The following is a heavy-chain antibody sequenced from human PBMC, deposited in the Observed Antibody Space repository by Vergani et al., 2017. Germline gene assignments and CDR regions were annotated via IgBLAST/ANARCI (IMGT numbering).Heavy chain of an antibody. J-gene: IGHJ6*03. V-gene: IGHV1-69*01. CDR2: IIPIFGTA. CDR1: GGTFSSYA. D-gene: IGHD6-6*01. CDR3: AGDVPGSSSAAYYYYYYMDV. Sequence: QVQLVQSGAEVKKPGSSVKVSCKASGGTFSSYAISWVRQAPGQGLEWMGGIIPIFGTANYAQKFQGRVTITADESTSTAYMELSSLRSEDTAVYYCAGDVPGSSSAAYYYYYYMDVWGKGTTVTVSS.